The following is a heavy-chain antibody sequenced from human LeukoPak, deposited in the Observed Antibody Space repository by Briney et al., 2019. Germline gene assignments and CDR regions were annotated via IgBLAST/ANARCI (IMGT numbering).Heavy chain of an antibody. V-gene: IGHV4-39*07. Sequence: SETLSLTCTVSGGSISSSSYYWGWLRQPPGKGLEWIGSIYYSGSTYYNPSLKSRVTISVDTSKNQFSLKLSSVTAADSAFYYSAGFTMIVVGHFCYWGQGTLVTVSS. CDR3: AGFTMIVVGHFCY. D-gene: IGHD3-22*01. CDR2: IYYSGST. CDR1: GGSISSSSYY. J-gene: IGHJ4*02.